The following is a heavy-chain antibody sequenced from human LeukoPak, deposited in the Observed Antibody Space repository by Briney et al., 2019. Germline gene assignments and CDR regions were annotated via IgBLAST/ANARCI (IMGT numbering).Heavy chain of an antibody. CDR1: GGSISSYY. CDR2: IYYSGST. J-gene: IGHJ4*02. Sequence: SGTLSLTCTVSGGSISSYYWSWIRQPPRKGLGWIGYIYYSGSTNYNPSLKSRVTISVDTSKNQFSLKLSSVTAADTAVYYCARGTAMVTGIDYWGQGTLVTVSS. D-gene: IGHD5-18*01. CDR3: ARGTAMVTGIDY. V-gene: IGHV4-59*01.